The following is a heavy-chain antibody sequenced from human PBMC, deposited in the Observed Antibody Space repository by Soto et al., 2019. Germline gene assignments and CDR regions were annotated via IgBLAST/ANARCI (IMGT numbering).Heavy chain of an antibody. J-gene: IGHJ3*02. V-gene: IGHV3-21*01. CDR1: GFTFSSYA. CDR2: ITRGSNHI. Sequence: GSLRLSCAASGFTFSSYAMSWVRQAPGKGLEWVSFITRGSNHIYYTDSVKGRFTISRDNAKNTLYVQMNSLRVEDTAVYICVRDQAAFDIWGQGTMVTVSS. CDR3: VRDQAAFDI.